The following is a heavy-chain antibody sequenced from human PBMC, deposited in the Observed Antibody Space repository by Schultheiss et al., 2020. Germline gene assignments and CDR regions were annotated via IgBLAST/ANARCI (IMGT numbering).Heavy chain of an antibody. V-gene: IGHV4-31*03. CDR1: GGSISSGGYY. J-gene: IGHJ4*02. Sequence: SQTLSLTCTVSGGSISSGGYYWSWIRQHPGKGLEWIGYIYYSGSTYYNPSLKSRVTISVDTSKNQFSLKLSSVTAADTAVYYCARGSGDYSDYFDYWGQGALVNVSS. CDR2: IYYSGST. D-gene: IGHD4-11*01. CDR3: ARGSGDYSDYFDY.